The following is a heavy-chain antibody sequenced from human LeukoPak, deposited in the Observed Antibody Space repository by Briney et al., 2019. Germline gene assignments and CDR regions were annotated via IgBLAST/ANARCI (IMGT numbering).Heavy chain of an antibody. Sequence: SETLSLTCTVSGGSISSYYWSWIRQPPGKGLEWIGYIYYSGTTKYNPSLKSRVTISVDTSRNQISLKLSSVTAADTAVYYCARDALAYCGGDCYSGYFDYWGQGTLVTVSS. J-gene: IGHJ4*02. CDR1: GGSISSYY. D-gene: IGHD2-21*02. V-gene: IGHV4-59*01. CDR3: ARDALAYCGGDCYSGYFDY. CDR2: IYYSGTT.